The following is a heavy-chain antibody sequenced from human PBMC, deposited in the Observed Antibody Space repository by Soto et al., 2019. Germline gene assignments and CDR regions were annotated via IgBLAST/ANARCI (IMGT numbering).Heavy chain of an antibody. J-gene: IGHJ4*02. D-gene: IGHD6-13*01. V-gene: IGHV3-23*01. Sequence: GGSLRLSCAASGFTFSSYAMSWVRQAPGKGLEWVSAISGSGGSTYYADSVKGRFTISIDNSKNTLYLQMNSLRVEDTALYYCAKADYSYSWAPGDYWGQGTLVTVSS. CDR1: GFTFSSYA. CDR2: ISGSGGST. CDR3: AKADYSYSWAPGDY.